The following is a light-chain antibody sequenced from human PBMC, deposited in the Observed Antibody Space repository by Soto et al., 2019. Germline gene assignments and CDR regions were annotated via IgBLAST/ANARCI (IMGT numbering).Light chain of an antibody. Sequence: EVVLMQSPDTLSLSPGERATLSCRASESISSHYIAWYQHKPGQAPRLLIFGASTRATGIPDRFSGSWSGTDFTLTISRLEPEDFAMYYCQQYGSSLSTFGQGTKLEIK. CDR1: ESISSHY. CDR3: QQYGSSLST. CDR2: GAS. V-gene: IGKV3-20*01. J-gene: IGKJ2*01.